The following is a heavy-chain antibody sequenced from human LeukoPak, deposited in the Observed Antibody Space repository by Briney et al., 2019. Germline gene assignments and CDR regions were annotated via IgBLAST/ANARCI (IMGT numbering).Heavy chain of an antibody. D-gene: IGHD3-10*01. V-gene: IGHV1-69*01. J-gene: IGHJ4*02. CDR3: ARDDTMVRGVHN. Sequence: SVKVSCKASGGTFSSYAISWVRQAPGQGLEWMGGIIPIFGTANYAQKFQGRVTITADESTSTAYMELNSLRSEDTAVYYCARDDTMVRGVHNWGQGTLVTVSS. CDR1: GGTFSSYA. CDR2: IIPIFGTA.